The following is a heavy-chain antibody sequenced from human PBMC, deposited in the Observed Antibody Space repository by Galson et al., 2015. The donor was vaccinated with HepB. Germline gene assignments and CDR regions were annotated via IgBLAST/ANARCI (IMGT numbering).Heavy chain of an antibody. J-gene: IGHJ4*02. CDR1: GFTFSSYS. Sequence: SLRLSCAASGFTFSSYSMNWVRQAPGKGLEWVSSISSSSSYIYYADSVKGRFTISRDNAKNSLYLQMNSLRAEDTAVYYCARVRLIYCSGGSCYSGRGVDYWGQGTLVTVSS. V-gene: IGHV3-21*01. D-gene: IGHD2-15*01. CDR3: ARVRLIYCSGGSCYSGRGVDY. CDR2: ISSSSSYI.